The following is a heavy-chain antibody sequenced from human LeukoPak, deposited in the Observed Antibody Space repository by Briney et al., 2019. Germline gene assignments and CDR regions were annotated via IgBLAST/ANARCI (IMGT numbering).Heavy chain of an antibody. CDR2: IYTTGST. D-gene: IGHD3-9*01. CDR3: ARDYDMLRGMDV. V-gene: IGHV4-61*02. CDR1: GGSISSGSYY. J-gene: IGHJ6*04. Sequence: PSQTLSLTCTVPGGSISSGSYYWSWIRQPAGKGLEWIGRIYTTGSTNYNPSLKSRVTISVDTSKNQFSLKLSSVTAADTAVYYCARDYDMLRGMDVWGKGTTVTISS.